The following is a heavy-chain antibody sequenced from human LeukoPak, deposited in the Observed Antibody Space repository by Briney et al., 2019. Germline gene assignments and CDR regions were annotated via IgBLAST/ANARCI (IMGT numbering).Heavy chain of an antibody. CDR2: IRYDGSNK. D-gene: IGHD4-17*01. CDR1: GFTFSSYG. J-gene: IGHJ3*02. V-gene: IGHV3-30*02. Sequence: GGSLRLSCAASGFTFSSYGMHWVRQAPGKGLEWVAFIRYDGSNKYYADSVKGRFTISRDNSKNTLYLQMNSLRAGDTAVYYCARDPNGDYIGAFDMCGQGTKVTVSS. CDR3: ARDPNGDYIGAFDM.